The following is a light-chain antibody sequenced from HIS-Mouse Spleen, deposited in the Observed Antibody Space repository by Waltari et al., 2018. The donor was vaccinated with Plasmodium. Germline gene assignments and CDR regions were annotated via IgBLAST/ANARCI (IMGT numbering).Light chain of an antibody. CDR1: ALPKKY. Sequence: SYELTQPPSVSVSPGQRARITCPGDALPKKYAYWYQQKSGQPPVLVIYEDRKRPSGTPVIFGGSSSGTRATLTISGAQVGDEADDYCYSTDSSGNHGVFGGGTKLTVL. CDR3: YSTDSSGNHGV. V-gene: IGLV3-10*01. J-gene: IGLJ3*02. CDR2: EDR.